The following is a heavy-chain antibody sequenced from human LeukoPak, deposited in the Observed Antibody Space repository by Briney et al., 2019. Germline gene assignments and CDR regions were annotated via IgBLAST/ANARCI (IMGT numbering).Heavy chain of an antibody. D-gene: IGHD6-6*01. CDR3: ARDLLSYSSSSTFDYYYGMDV. CDR2: ISAYNGNT. Sequence: ASVKVSCKASGYTFTSYGISWVRQAPGQGLEWMGWISAYNGNTNYAQKLQGRVTMTTDTYTSTAYMELRSLRSDDTAVYYCARDLLSYSSSSTFDYYYGMDVWGQGTTVTVSS. CDR1: GYTFTSYG. V-gene: IGHV1-18*01. J-gene: IGHJ6*02.